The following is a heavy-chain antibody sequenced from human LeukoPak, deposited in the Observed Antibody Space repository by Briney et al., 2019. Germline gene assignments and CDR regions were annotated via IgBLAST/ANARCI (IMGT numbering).Heavy chain of an antibody. V-gene: IGHV4-39*07. D-gene: IGHD2-15*01. Sequence: SETLSLTCTVSGGSISSSSYYWGWIRRPPGKGLEWIGSIYYSGSTYYNPSLKSRVTISVDTSKNQFSLKLSSVTAADTAVYYCARDHPEVSAGLVAATPPFDYWGQGTLVTVSS. J-gene: IGHJ4*02. CDR2: IYYSGST. CDR1: GGSISSSSYY. CDR3: ARDHPEVSAGLVAATPPFDY.